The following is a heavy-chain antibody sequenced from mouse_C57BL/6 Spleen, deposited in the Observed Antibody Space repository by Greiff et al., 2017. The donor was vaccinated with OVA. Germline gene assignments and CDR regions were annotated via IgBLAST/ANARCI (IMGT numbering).Heavy chain of an antibody. CDR2: IDPSDSYT. Sequence: QVQLQQPGAELVKPGASVKLSCKASGYTFTSYWMQWVKQRPGQGLEWIGEIDPSDSYTNYNQKFKGKATLTVDTSSSTAYMQLSSLTSEDSAVYYCARREYDGGPFGDWGQGTTLTVSS. V-gene: IGHV1-50*01. J-gene: IGHJ2*01. CDR3: ARREYDGGPFGD. CDR1: GYTFTSYW. D-gene: IGHD2-12*01.